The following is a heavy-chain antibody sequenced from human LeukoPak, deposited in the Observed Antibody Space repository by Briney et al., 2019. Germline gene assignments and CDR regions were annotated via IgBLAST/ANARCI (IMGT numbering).Heavy chain of an antibody. CDR2: IRYDGSDK. V-gene: IGHV3-30*02. D-gene: IGHD1-26*01. CDR3: AKDIGRGSYYYFDY. Sequence: GGSLRLSCAASGFTFSVYGMHWVRQAPGKGLEWVAFIRYDGSDKYYADSVKGRFTISRDNSKNTLYVQMNTLRAEDTAVYYCAKDIGRGSYYYFDYWGQGTLVTVSS. CDR1: GFTFSVYG. J-gene: IGHJ4*02.